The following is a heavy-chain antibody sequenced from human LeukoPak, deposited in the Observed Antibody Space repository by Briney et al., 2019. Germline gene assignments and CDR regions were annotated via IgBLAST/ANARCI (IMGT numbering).Heavy chain of an antibody. J-gene: IGHJ6*02. CDR3: ARDNYLAVAGYYYYYYGMDV. CDR1: GFTFSSYW. Sequence: GGSLRLSCAASGFTFSSYWMHWVRQAPGKGLVWVSRINSDGSSTSYADSVKGRFTISRDNAKNALYLQMNSLRAEDTAVYYCARDNYLAVAGYYYYYYGMDVWGQGTTVTVSS. V-gene: IGHV3-74*01. CDR2: INSDGSST. D-gene: IGHD6-19*01.